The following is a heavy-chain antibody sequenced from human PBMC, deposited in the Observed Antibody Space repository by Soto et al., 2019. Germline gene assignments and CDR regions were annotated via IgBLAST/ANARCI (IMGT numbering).Heavy chain of an antibody. CDR1: GLSFSTAW. D-gene: IGHD2-2*01. Sequence: EVRLVESGGGLVRPGESLRVSCVVSGLSFSTAWMSWVGQAPGKGLEWVGRIKRNNEGGTTDYAAPVQGRFTISRDDSKNTLYLQMTSLKTEDTAVYYCTTSSTSYLNYYSGLDVWGQGTTVTVSS. V-gene: IGHV3-15*07. J-gene: IGHJ6*02. CDR3: TTSSTSYLNYYSGLDV. CDR2: IKRNNEGGTT.